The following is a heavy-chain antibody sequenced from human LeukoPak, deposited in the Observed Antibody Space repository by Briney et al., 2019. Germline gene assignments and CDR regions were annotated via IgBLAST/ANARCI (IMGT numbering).Heavy chain of an antibody. CDR3: AKFGRDSSSSLFDY. CDR1: GFIFSSYA. J-gene: IGHJ4*02. CDR2: ISLYGSDK. V-gene: IGHV3-30*04. Sequence: PGMSLRLSCAASGFIFSSYAMHWVRQAPGKGLEWVAVISLYGSDKYYADSVKGRFTISRDDSKNTLYLQMNSLRAEDTAVYYCAKFGRDSSSSLFDYWGQGTLVTVSS. D-gene: IGHD6-6*01.